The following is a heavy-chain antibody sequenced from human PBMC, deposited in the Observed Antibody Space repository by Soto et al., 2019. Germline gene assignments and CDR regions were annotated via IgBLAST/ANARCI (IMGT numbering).Heavy chain of an antibody. D-gene: IGHD5-12*01. CDR1: GFTFSSYW. CDR3: ARESRDGYNSLDY. Sequence: RLSCAASGFTFSSYWMHWVRQAPGKGRVWVSRINSDGSSTSYADSVKGRFTISRDNAKNTLYLQMNSLRAEDTAVYYCARESRDGYNSLDYWGQGTLVTVSS. CDR2: INSDGSST. V-gene: IGHV3-74*01. J-gene: IGHJ4*02.